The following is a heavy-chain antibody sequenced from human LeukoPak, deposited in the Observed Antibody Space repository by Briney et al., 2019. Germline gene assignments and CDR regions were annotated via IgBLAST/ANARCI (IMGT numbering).Heavy chain of an antibody. CDR2: ISGSGGST. V-gene: IGHV3-23*01. CDR3: AKALKVVAGSGPVDYSYYMDV. CDR1: GFTFRNYG. Sequence: PGGSLRLSCAASGFTFRNYGMSWVRQAPGKGLEWVSAISGSGGSTYNADSVKGRFTISRDNSKNTLYLQMNSLRAEDTAVYYCAKALKVVAGSGPVDYSYYMDVWGKGTTVTISS. J-gene: IGHJ6*03. D-gene: IGHD6-19*01.